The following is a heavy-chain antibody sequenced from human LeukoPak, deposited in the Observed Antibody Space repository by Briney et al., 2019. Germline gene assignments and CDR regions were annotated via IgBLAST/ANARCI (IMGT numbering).Heavy chain of an antibody. CDR1: GDSITTGGYY. CDR2: IYSSGST. V-gene: IGHV4-31*03. Sequence: SETLSLTCTVSGDSITTGGYYWSWIRQDPGKGLEWIGYIYSSGSTYYNPSVKSRISISGDTSNNQFSLNLRSVTAADTAIYYCANGFSPVDHWGQGTLVTVSS. D-gene: IGHD3-3*01. J-gene: IGHJ5*02. CDR3: ANGFSPVDH.